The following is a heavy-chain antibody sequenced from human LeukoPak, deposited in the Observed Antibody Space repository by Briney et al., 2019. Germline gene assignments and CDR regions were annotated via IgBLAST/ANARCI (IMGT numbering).Heavy chain of an antibody. CDR3: ARDLVENSRGHDF. V-gene: IGHV4-4*02. CDR1: GGSISSPNW. CDR2: IYHSGMT. Sequence: SETLSLTCAVSGGSISSPNWWSWVRQPPGKGLEWIGEIYHSGMTNYKTSLKSRVTISVDESKNQFSLKLSSVTAADTAVYYCARDLVENSRGHDFWGQGILVIVSS. D-gene: IGHD2-15*01. J-gene: IGHJ4*02.